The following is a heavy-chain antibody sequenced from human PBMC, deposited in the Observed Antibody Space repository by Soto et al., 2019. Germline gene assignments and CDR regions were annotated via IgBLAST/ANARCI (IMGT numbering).Heavy chain of an antibody. Sequence: PGGSLRLSCAASGFTLSSFEMNWVRQAPGKGLEWVSYISGSGGSTYYADSVKGRFTISRDNSKNTLYLQMNSLRAEDTAVYYCAKDHPIGYCSSTSCYFDGYYFDYWGQGTLVTVSS. D-gene: IGHD2-2*01. CDR2: ISGSGGST. V-gene: IGHV3-23*01. J-gene: IGHJ4*02. CDR1: GFTLSSFE. CDR3: AKDHPIGYCSSTSCYFDGYYFDY.